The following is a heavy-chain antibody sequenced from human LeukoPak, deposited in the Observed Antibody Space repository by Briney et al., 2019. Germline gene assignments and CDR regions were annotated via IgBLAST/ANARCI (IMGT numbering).Heavy chain of an antibody. V-gene: IGHV3-33*01. J-gene: IGHJ6*03. CDR3: ARDRVVPAAHVIKGGYYYYYYYMDV. CDR1: GFTFSSYG. CDR2: IWYDGSNK. Sequence: GGSLRLSCAASGFTFSSYGMHWVRQAPGKGLEWVAVIWYDGSNKYYADSVKGRFTISRDNSKNTLYLQMNSLRAEDTAVYYCARDRVVPAAHVIKGGYYYYYYYMDVWGKGTTVIVSS. D-gene: IGHD2-2*01.